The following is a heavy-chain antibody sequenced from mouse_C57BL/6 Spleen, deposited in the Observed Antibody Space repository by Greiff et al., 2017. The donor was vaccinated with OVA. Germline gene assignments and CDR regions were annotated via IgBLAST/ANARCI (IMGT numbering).Heavy chain of an antibody. Sequence: VQLQQPGTELVKPGASVKLSCKASGYTFTSYWMHWVKQRPGQGLEWIGNINPSNGGTNYNEKFKSKATLTVDTSSSTAYMQLSSLTSEDSAVYYCARWGYGSSLVYFDYWGQGTTLTVSS. J-gene: IGHJ2*01. CDR3: ARWGYGSSLVYFDY. CDR1: GYTFTSYW. V-gene: IGHV1-53*01. CDR2: INPSNGGT. D-gene: IGHD1-1*01.